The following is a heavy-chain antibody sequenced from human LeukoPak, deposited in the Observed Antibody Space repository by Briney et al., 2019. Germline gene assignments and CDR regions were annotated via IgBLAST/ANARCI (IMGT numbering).Heavy chain of an antibody. J-gene: IGHJ5*02. D-gene: IGHD2-2*01. CDR2: ISYDGSNK. V-gene: IGHV3-30*04. CDR3: AREDIVVVPAAPRGWFDP. CDR1: GFTFSSYA. Sequence: GGSLRLSCAASGFTFSSYAMHWVRQAPGKGLEWAAVISYDGSNKYYADSVKGRFTISRDNSKNTLYLQMNSLRAEDTAVYYCAREDIVVVPAAPRGWFDPWGQGTLVTVSS.